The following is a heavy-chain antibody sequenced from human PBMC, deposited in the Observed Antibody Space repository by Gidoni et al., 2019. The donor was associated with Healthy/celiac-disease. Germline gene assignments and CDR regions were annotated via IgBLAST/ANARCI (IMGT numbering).Heavy chain of an antibody. CDR3: EMYYYDLEAFDI. J-gene: IGHJ3*02. Sequence: EVQLLESGGGLVKPGGSLRLSCAASGFTFSNAWMSWVRQAPGKGLEWVGRIKSKTDGGTTDYAAPVKGRFTISRDDSKNTLYLQMNSLKTEDTAVYYCEMYYYDLEAFDIWGQGTMVTVSS. D-gene: IGHD3-22*01. V-gene: IGHV3-15*01. CDR2: IKSKTDGGTT. CDR1: GFTFSNAW.